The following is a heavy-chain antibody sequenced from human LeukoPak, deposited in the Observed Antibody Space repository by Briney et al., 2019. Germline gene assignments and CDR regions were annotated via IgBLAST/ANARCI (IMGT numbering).Heavy chain of an antibody. Sequence: GRSLRLSCAASGFTFSSYAMHWVRQAPGKGLEWVAVISYDGSNKYYGDSVKGRFTISRDNSKNTLYLQMNSLRAEDTAVYYCAKGYGGFPFDYWGQGTLVTVSS. CDR2: ISYDGSNK. D-gene: IGHD4-23*01. V-gene: IGHV3-30*04. CDR3: AKGYGGFPFDY. J-gene: IGHJ4*02. CDR1: GFTFSSYA.